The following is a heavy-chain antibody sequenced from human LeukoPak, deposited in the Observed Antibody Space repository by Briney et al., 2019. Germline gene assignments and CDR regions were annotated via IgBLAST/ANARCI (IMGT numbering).Heavy chain of an antibody. CDR3: TREARVGNWFDP. V-gene: IGHV1-2*02. J-gene: IGHJ5*02. CDR2: INPDNGGT. D-gene: IGHD2-2*01. CDR1: GYTFTDYY. Sequence: ASVKVSCRASGYTFTDYYIHWVRQAPGQGLEWMGWINPDNGGTNYAQKLQGRVTMTRDTSIRTVYMDLSRLRSDDTAVFYCTREARVGNWFDPWGQGTQVTVSS.